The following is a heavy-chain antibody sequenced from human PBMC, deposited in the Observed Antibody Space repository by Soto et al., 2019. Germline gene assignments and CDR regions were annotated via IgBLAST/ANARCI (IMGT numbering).Heavy chain of an antibody. CDR3: ARHGSN. Sequence: QLQLQESGPGLVKPSETLSLTCTVSGVSISNSSYYWGWIRRPPGKGLEWIGTIYYSGITYYNPSLKSAVTISVDTSKNQFSLKLTSVTAAATAVYYCARHGSNWGQGTLVTVSS. CDR1: GVSISNSSYY. J-gene: IGHJ4*02. CDR2: IYYSGIT. V-gene: IGHV4-39*01.